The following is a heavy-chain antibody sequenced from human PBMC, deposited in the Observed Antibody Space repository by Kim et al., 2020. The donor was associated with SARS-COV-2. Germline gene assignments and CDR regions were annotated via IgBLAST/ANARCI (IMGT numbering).Heavy chain of an antibody. Sequence: GGSLRLSCAASGFTFSNYWMNWVRQAPGKGLEWVANIKEDGSEKHYVDSVKGRFTISRDNARNSLYLQMNSLRAEDTAVYYCARAPEYSSARSCFDPWGQGTLVTVSS. CDR1: GFTFSNYW. J-gene: IGHJ5*02. CDR2: IKEDGSEK. CDR3: ARAPEYSSARSCFDP. V-gene: IGHV3-7*01. D-gene: IGHD6-19*01.